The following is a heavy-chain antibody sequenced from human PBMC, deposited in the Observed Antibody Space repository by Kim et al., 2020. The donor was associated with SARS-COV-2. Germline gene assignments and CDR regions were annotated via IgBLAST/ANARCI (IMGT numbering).Heavy chain of an antibody. CDR3: ATEVTSLGYCSGGSCSPYDY. CDR2: INPNSGGT. J-gene: IGHJ4*02. Sequence: ASVKVSCKASGYTFTAYYIHWVRQAPGQGLEWMGWINPNSGGTNYAQKFQGRVTMTRDTSISTAYMELSRLRSDDTAVYYCATEVTSLGYCSGGSCSPYDYWGQGTLVTVSS. D-gene: IGHD2-15*01. CDR1: GYTFTAYY. V-gene: IGHV1-2*02.